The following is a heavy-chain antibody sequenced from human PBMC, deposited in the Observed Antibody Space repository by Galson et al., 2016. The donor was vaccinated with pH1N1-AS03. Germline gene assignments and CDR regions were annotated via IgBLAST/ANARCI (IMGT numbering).Heavy chain of an antibody. CDR1: GDSTNINTCY. Sequence: SETLSLTCSVSGDSTNINTCYWGWIRQPPGKGLEWIGSVYYDGNTYYNPSLKSRATISVDTSKNLFSLKLTSVTAAETAVYYCARTRAARPADAFDVWGQGTTVTVSS. V-gene: IGHV4-39*07. D-gene: IGHD6-6*01. J-gene: IGHJ3*01. CDR2: VYYDGNT. CDR3: ARTRAARPADAFDV.